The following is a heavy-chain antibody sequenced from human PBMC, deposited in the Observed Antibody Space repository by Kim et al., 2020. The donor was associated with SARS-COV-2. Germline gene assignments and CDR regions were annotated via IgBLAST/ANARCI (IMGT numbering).Heavy chain of an antibody. CDR3: ARFVLRFLEWLGYYYYMDV. J-gene: IGHJ6*03. V-gene: IGHV3-13*01. CDR2: IGTAGDT. D-gene: IGHD3-3*01. Sequence: GGSLRLSCAASGFTFSSYDMHWVRQAPGKGLEWVSAIGTAGDTYYPGSVKGRFTISRENAKNSLYLQMNSLGAGDTAVYYCARFVLRFLEWLGYYYYMDVWGEGTTVTVSS. CDR1: GFTFSSYD.